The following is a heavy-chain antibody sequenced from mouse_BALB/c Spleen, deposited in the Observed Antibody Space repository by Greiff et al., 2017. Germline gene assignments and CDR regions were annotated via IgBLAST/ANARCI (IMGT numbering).Heavy chain of an antibody. CDR2: IYPGGGYT. V-gene: IGHV1-63*02. D-gene: IGHD1-1*01. CDR1: GYTFTNYW. CDR3: ARCYYYGSSYGAMDY. J-gene: IGHJ4*01. Sequence: VMLVESGAELVRPGTSVKMSCKAAGYTFTNYWIGWVKQRPGHGLEWIGDIYPGGGYTNYNEKFKGKATLTADTSSSTAYMQLSSLTSEDSAIYYCARCYYYGSSYGAMDYWGQGTSVTVSS.